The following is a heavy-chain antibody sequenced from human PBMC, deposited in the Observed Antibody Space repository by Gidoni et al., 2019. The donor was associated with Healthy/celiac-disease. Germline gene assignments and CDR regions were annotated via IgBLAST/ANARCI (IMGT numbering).Heavy chain of an antibody. J-gene: IGHJ6*02. Sequence: QVQLQESGPGLVKHSQTLSLTCTVAGGSISSGGYYWSWIRQHPGKGMEWIGYIYYSGSTYYNPSLKSRVTISVATSKNQFSLKLSSVTAAATAVYYCARDRYDILTGLVYYYYGMDVWGQGTTVTVSS. CDR3: ARDRYDILTGLVYYYYGMDV. CDR1: GGSISSGGYY. V-gene: IGHV4-31*03. D-gene: IGHD3-9*01. CDR2: IYYSGST.